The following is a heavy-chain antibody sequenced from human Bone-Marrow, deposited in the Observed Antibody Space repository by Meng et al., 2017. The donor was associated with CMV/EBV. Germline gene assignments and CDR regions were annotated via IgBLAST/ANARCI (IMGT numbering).Heavy chain of an antibody. V-gene: IGHV4-34*01. CDR3: ARGAMVTRY. Sequence: GSLRLSFAVYGGSFSGYYWSWIRQPPGKGLEWIGEINHSGSTNYNPSLKSQVTISVDTSKNQFSLKLSSVTAADTAVYYCARGAMVTRYWGQGTLVTVSS. J-gene: IGHJ4*02. CDR2: INHSGST. CDR1: GGSFSGYY. D-gene: IGHD5-18*01.